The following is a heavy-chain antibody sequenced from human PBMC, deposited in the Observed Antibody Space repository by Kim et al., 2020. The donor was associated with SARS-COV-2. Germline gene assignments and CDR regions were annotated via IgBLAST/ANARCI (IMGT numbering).Heavy chain of an antibody. CDR3: ARKRFGELPDL. V-gene: IGHV1-18*01. Sequence: NPNYAQQLQGRVTMTPDTSTSTADMELRSLRSDDTAVYYCARKRFGELPDLWGRGTLVTVSS. CDR2: NP. J-gene: IGHJ2*01. D-gene: IGHD3-10*01.